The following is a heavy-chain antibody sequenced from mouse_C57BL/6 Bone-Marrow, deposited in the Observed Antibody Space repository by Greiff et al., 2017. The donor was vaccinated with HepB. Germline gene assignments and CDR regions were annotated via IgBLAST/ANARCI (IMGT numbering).Heavy chain of an antibody. J-gene: IGHJ1*03. CDR1: GYTFTSYW. Sequence: QVQLQQPGAELVRPGSSVKLSCKASGYTFTSYWMDWVKQRPGQGLEWIGNIYPSDSETHYNQKFKDKATLTVDKSSSTAYMQLSSLTSEDSAVYYGLCWGYWYFDVWGTGTTVTVSS. CDR2: IYPSDSET. CDR3: LCWGYWYFDV. V-gene: IGHV1-61*01.